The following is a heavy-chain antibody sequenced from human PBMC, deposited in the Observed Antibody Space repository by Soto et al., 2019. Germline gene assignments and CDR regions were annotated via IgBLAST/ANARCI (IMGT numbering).Heavy chain of an antibody. D-gene: IGHD6-13*01. CDR1: GFTFSSYA. CDR3: AKENGYSSSWCQFDY. J-gene: IGHJ4*02. V-gene: IGHV3-23*01. CDR2: ISGSGGST. Sequence: EVQLLESGGGLVQPGGSLRLSCAASGFTFSSYAMSWVRQAPGKGLEWVSAISGSGGSTYYADSVKGRFTISKDNSKKTLYLQMNSLRAEDTAVYYCAKENGYSSSWCQFDYWGQGTLVTVSS.